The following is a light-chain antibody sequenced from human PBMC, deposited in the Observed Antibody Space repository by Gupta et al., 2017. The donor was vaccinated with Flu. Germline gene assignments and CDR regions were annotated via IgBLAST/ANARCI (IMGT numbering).Light chain of an antibody. CDR2: EVL. J-gene: IGLJ3*02. CDR3: ISYTSSNALE. CDR1: SSDVGGYNY. V-gene: IGLV2-14*01. Sequence: QSALTQPASVSGSPGQSITISCTGTSSDVGGYNYVPWYPHHPGNAPKLMISEVLNRAPRVSNRFSGSKSGNTASLTISGLQVEDEADYYCISYTSSNALEFGGGTKLTVL.